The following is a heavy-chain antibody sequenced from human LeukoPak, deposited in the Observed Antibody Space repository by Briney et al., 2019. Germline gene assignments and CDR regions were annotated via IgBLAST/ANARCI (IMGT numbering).Heavy chain of an antibody. CDR3: RLRSTEDPFKWFDP. V-gene: IGHV3-73*01. CDR2: IKVRGDDFVT. Sequence: GGSLRLSCAASGFIFSGSDIHYFRQASGNGLEWVGRIKVRGDDFVTAYAAPVKGRFTISRDDSKNTAYLQMNSLKTEDTAMYYCRLRSTEDPFKWFDPWGQGTLVTVSS. J-gene: IGHJ5*02. CDR1: GFIFSGSD. D-gene: IGHD2-2*01.